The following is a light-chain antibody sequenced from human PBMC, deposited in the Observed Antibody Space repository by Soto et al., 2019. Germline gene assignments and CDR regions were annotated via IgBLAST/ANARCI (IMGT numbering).Light chain of an antibody. CDR1: QSVSSR. CDR3: QQYINWPWT. Sequence: EIVMTQSPATLSVSPGGRATLSCRASQSVSSRLAWYQRKPGQGPRLLIYDASTRATGIAGRISGSGSGTEFTLTISSLQSEDFAIYYCQQYINWPWTFGQGTRLEIK. J-gene: IGKJ5*01. CDR2: DAS. V-gene: IGKV3-15*01.